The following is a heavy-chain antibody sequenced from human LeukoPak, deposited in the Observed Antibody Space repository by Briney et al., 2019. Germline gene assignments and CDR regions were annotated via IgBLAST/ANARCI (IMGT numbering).Heavy chain of an antibody. CDR2: ISYDGSNK. J-gene: IGHJ3*02. D-gene: IGHD1/OR15-1a*01. Sequence: PGGSLRLSCAASGFTFSSYGMHWVRQAPGKGLEWVAVISYDGSNKYYADSVKGRFTISRDNSKNTLYLQMNSLRAEDTAVYCCASPTNNRGAFDIWGQGTMVTVSS. CDR1: GFTFSSYG. V-gene: IGHV3-30*03. CDR3: ASPTNNRGAFDI.